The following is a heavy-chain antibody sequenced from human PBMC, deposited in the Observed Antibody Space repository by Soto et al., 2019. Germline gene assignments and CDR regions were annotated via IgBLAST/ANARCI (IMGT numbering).Heavy chain of an antibody. J-gene: IGHJ4*02. CDR3: ARDICSGGACYSFDY. Sequence: GGSLRLSCAAPGFSFSSYAMSWVRQAPGKGLEWVSGISVSGGRKYYADSVKGRFTISRDNSKNTLYLQMNSLRAEDTAVYYCARDICSGGACYSFDYWGQGTLVTVSS. CDR2: ISVSGGRK. CDR1: GFSFSSYA. D-gene: IGHD2-21*02. V-gene: IGHV3-23*01.